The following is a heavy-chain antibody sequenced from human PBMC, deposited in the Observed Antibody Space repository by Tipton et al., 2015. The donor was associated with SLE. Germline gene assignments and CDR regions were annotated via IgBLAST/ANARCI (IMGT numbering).Heavy chain of an antibody. CDR1: GGSISSYY. Sequence: TLSLTCTVSGGSISSYYWSWIRQPPGKGLEWIGYIYYSGSTNYNPSLKSRVTISVDTSKNQFSLKLSSVTAADTAVYYCARGGSAVRDWFDPWGQGTLVTVSS. CDR2: IYYSGST. D-gene: IGHD6-25*01. V-gene: IGHV4-59*01. J-gene: IGHJ5*02. CDR3: ARGGSAVRDWFDP.